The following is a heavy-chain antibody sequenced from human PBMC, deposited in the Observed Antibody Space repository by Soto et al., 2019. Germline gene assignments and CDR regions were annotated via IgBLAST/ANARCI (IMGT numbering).Heavy chain of an antibody. V-gene: IGHV3-48*03. CDR1: GFRFSTYE. CDR3: ARVGWVDAAGKHFDY. CDR2: ISGSGNGL. D-gene: IGHD6-13*01. J-gene: IGHJ4*02. Sequence: EVRLVESGGGSVPPGGSLRLSCTASGFRFSTYEMIWVRQATGKRLEWGSYISGSGNGLYHADSVKGRFNISRDNAKNSLYLQMDSLRAEDKAVYYCARVGWVDAAGKHFDYWGQGTLVTVSS.